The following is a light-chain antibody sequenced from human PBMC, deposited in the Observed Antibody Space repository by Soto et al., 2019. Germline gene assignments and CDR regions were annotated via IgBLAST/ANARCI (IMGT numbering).Light chain of an antibody. J-gene: IGKJ1*01. Sequence: EIVMTKSPATLSVSPGERATLSCRASQSGSGNLAWYQQKPGQAPRLLIYGASTRATGIPARFSVSGSGTAFTLTISSLQSEDFAVYYCQQYNNWPPTFGQGTKVEIK. CDR1: QSGSGN. CDR3: QQYNNWPPT. CDR2: GAS. V-gene: IGKV3D-15*01.